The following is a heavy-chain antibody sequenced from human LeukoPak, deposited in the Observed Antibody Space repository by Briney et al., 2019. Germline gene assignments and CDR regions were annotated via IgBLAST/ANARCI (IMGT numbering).Heavy chain of an antibody. CDR3: ARKEYFDV. CDR2: IYHSGST. CDR1: GYSISSGYY. Sequence: SETLSLTCADSGYSISSGYYWGWIRQPPGKGLEWIGSIYHSGSTYYNPSLKSRVTISVDTSKNQFSLKLSSVTAADTAVYYCARKEYFDVWGKGTTVTVSS. V-gene: IGHV4-38-2*01. D-gene: IGHD2/OR15-2a*01. J-gene: IGHJ6*04.